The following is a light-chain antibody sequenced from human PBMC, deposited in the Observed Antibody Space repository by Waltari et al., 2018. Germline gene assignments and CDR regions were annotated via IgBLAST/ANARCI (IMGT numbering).Light chain of an antibody. J-gene: IGLJ2*01. CDR2: DFS. CDR1: SSSVGSYNY. V-gene: IGLV2-14*03. Sequence: QSALTQPASVSGSPVQSITLSSTDSSSSVGSYNYVPCYQQHPGKAPKLMIYDFSYRPSGVSNRFSGSKSGNTASLTISGLQAEDEADYYCSSYITTNTLELFGGGTSLTVL. CDR3: SSYITTNTLEL.